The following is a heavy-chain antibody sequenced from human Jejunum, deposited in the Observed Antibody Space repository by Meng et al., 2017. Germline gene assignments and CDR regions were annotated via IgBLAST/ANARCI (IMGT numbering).Heavy chain of an antibody. Sequence: ASVKVSCKASGYSFRSYGIIWVRQAPGHGLELMGWIRVHNGDTNYAQKLQGRVTMTTDTSTSTAYMELKSLRSDDTAVYYCARLGDYVSFYFDLWGRGTLVTVSS. CDR3: ARLGDYVSFYFDL. CDR2: IRVHNGDT. D-gene: IGHD4-17*01. CDR1: GYSFRSYG. V-gene: IGHV1-18*01. J-gene: IGHJ2*01.